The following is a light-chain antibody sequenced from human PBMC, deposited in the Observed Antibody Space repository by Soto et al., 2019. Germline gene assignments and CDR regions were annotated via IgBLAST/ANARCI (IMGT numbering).Light chain of an antibody. J-gene: IGLJ1*01. Sequence: QSVLTQAPSASGTPGQRVTISCSGSSSNIGSNTVNWYQQLPTTAPKLLIYSNNQRPSGVPDRFSASKSGTSASLAISGLQSEDEADFYCAAWDDSLNGYVFGTRTKGTVL. CDR2: SNN. V-gene: IGLV1-44*01. CDR3: AAWDDSLNGYV. CDR1: SSNIGSNT.